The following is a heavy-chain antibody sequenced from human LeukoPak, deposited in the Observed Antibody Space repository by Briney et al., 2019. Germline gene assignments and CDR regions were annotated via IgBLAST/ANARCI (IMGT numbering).Heavy chain of an antibody. J-gene: IGHJ4*02. CDR2: ISYDGSRK. V-gene: IGHV3-30*18. CDR3: AKPRGNPATYYFDY. CDR1: GFTFSSYD. D-gene: IGHD2-15*01. Sequence: GRSERLSCAPSGFTFSSYDMHWARQGPGKGLEWVALISYDGSRKYYADSVKGRFTISRDNSKNTLYLQMNSLRADGTAVYYCAKPRGNPATYYFDYWGQGTLVTVSS.